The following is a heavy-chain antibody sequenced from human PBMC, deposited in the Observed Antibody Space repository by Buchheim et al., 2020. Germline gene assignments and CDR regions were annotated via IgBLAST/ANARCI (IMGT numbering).Heavy chain of an antibody. CDR3: AKTVHILPGYQRWVYYMDV. V-gene: IGHV3-23*04. Sequence: VQLVESGGGLVQPGGSLRISCVASGFTFNTSAMTWVRQAPGKGLEWVSAIRGSGFDTYYADSVTGRFTISRDNSKNMLYLEMNSPRAEDAAIYFCAKTVHILPGYQRWVYYMDVWGKGTT. D-gene: IGHD3-9*01. J-gene: IGHJ6*03. CDR1: GFTFNTSA. CDR2: IRGSGFDT.